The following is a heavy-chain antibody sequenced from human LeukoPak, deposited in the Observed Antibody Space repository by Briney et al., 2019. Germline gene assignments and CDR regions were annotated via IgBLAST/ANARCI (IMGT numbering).Heavy chain of an antibody. D-gene: IGHD1-26*01. CDR3: ARGGTYYPCIDY. CDR1: GYTFTTSY. J-gene: IGHJ4*02. CDR2: VSAYNGKT. V-gene: IGHV1-18*01. Sequence: ASVRVSCKASGYTFTTSYINWVRQAPGQGLEWMGWVSAYNGKTSYAQKFQGRVTMTTDSSTNTAYMDLTSLRSDDTAVYYCARGGTYYPCIDYWRQGTQVTVSS.